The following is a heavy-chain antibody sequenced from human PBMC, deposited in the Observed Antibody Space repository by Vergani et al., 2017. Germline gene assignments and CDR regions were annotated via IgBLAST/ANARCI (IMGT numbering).Heavy chain of an antibody. J-gene: IGHJ4*02. Sequence: EVQLVESGGGLVQPGRSLRLSCAASGFTFDDYAMHWVRQAPGKGLEWVSGISWNSGSIGYADSVKGRFTISRDNAKNSLYLQMNSLRAEDTAVYYCAKGYDSSGSGLLGWGQGTLVTVSS. CDR3: AKGYDSSGSGLLG. CDR1: GFTFDDYA. V-gene: IGHV3-9*01. D-gene: IGHD3-22*01. CDR2: ISWNSGSI.